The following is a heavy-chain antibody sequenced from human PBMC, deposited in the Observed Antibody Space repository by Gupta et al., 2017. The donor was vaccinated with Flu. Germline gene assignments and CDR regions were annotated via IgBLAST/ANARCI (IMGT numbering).Heavy chain of an antibody. CDR2: ISYDGGSI. D-gene: IGHD4-17*01. V-gene: IGHV3-30-3*01. Sequence: QEQLVESGGGVVQPGRSLRLSCAASGFSFSSYAMYWVRQAPGKGLECVVVISYDGGSIDYADSVKGRFTISRDNSKNTLYLQMNSLRADDTAVYYCAGYGDFASWGQGALVTVSS. J-gene: IGHJ4*02. CDR3: AGYGDFAS. CDR1: GFSFSSYA.